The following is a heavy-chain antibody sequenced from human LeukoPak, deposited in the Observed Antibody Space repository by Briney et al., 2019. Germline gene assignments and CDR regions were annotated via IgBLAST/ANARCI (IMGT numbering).Heavy chain of an antibody. CDR3: ARGRQEAVAGYFDY. Sequence: ASVKVSCKASGYTFTSYDINWVRQATGQGLEWMGWMNPNSGNTGYAQKFQGRVTITRNTSISTAYMELSSLGSEDTAVYYCARGRQEAVAGYFDYWGQGTLVTVSS. CDR2: MNPNSGNT. J-gene: IGHJ4*02. V-gene: IGHV1-8*03. D-gene: IGHD6-19*01. CDR1: GYTFTSYD.